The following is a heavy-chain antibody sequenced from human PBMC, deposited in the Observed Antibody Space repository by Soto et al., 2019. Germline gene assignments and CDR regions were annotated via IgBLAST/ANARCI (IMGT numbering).Heavy chain of an antibody. D-gene: IGHD3-10*01. J-gene: IGHJ6*03. CDR2: ISWNSGSI. Sequence: GGSLRLSCAASGFTFDDYAMHWVRQAPGKGLEWVSGISWNSGSIGYADSVKGRFTISRDNAKNSLYLQMNSLRAEDTALYYCAKSCQPGELPSEGYMDVWGKGTTVTVSS. CDR1: GFTFDDYA. CDR3: AKSCQPGELPSEGYMDV. V-gene: IGHV3-9*01.